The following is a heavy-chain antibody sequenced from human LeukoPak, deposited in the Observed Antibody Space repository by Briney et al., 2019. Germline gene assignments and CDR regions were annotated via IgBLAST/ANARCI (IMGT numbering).Heavy chain of an antibody. CDR3: ARGPVLRYFDWLLSGWLDY. D-gene: IGHD3-9*01. Sequence: KPSETLSLTCTVSGGSISSYYWSWIRQPPGKGLEWIGYIYYSGSTNYKSSLKSRVTISVDTSKNQFSLKLSSVTAADTAVYYCARGPVLRYFDWLLSGWLDYWGQGTLVTVSS. CDR2: IYYSGST. CDR1: GGSISSYY. V-gene: IGHV4-59*12. J-gene: IGHJ4*02.